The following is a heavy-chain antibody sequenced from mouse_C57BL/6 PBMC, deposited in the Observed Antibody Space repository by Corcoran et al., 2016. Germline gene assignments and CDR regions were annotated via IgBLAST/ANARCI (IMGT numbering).Heavy chain of an antibody. CDR1: GYTFTTYG. CDR3: ARRATVVSTRYAMDY. Sequence: QIQLVQSGPELKKPGETVKISCKASGYTFTTYGMSWVKQAPGKGLKWMGWINTYSGVPTYADDFTGRFAFSLETSASTAYLQINNLKNEETATYFCARRATVVSTRYAMDYWGQGTAVTVSS. V-gene: IGHV9-3*01. J-gene: IGHJ4*01. CDR2: INTYSGVP. D-gene: IGHD1-1*01.